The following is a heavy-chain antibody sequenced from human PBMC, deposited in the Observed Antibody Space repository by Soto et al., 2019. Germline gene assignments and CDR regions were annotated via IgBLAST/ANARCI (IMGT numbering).Heavy chain of an antibody. Sequence: SETLSLTCTVSGGSISSYYWSWIRRPPGKGLEWIRYIYYSGSTNYNPSLKSRVTISVDTSKNQFSLKLSSVTAADTAVYYCAGVVGGKWFDPWGQGTLVTVSS. CDR3: AGVVGGKWFDP. J-gene: IGHJ5*02. CDR1: GGSISSYY. V-gene: IGHV4-59*01. CDR2: IYYSGST. D-gene: IGHD1-26*01.